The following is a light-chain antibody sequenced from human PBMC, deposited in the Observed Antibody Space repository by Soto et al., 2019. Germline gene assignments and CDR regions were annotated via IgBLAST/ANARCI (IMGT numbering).Light chain of an antibody. J-gene: IGLJ2*01. Sequence: QSALTQPASVSGSPGQSITISCTGTSSDVGGYNYVSWYQQHPGKAPKLMIYEVRNRPSGVSNRFSGSKSGNTASLTISGLQAEDEADYYCSSYTSSSTLAVFGGGTKLTVL. CDR3: SSYTSSSTLAV. CDR2: EVR. CDR1: SSDVGGYNY. V-gene: IGLV2-14*01.